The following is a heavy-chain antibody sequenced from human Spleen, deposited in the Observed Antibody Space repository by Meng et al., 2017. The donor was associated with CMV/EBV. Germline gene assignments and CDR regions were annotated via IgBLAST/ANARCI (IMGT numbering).Heavy chain of an antibody. CDR1: GLTFSSYA. CDR2: ISGSGGST. D-gene: IGHD3-3*01. CDR3: AKVEWPYYYYGMDV. V-gene: IGHV3-23*01. J-gene: IGHJ6*02. Sequence: GGSLRLSCAASGLTFSSYAMSWVRQAPGKGLEWVSAISGSGGSTYYADSVKGRFTISRDNSKNTLYLQMNSLRAEDTAVYYCAKVEWPYYYYGMDVWGQGTTVTVSS.